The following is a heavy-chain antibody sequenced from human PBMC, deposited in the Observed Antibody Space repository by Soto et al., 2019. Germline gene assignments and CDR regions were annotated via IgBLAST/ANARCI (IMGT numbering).Heavy chain of an antibody. CDR1: GGTFSTYA. Sequence: QVQLVQSGAEVKRPGSSVTVSCKAFGGTFSTYAISWVRQAPGQGLEWMGGIIPLFVTANSAQRFQGRVTLTAVESKNALFVVAINLSSQAPAVYYCLRRWAYSTSAPNHYCMDVWGQGTTVSVSS. J-gene: IGHJ6*02. CDR3: LRRWAYSTSAPNHYCMDV. D-gene: IGHD2-2*01. V-gene: IGHV1-69*01. CDR2: IIPLFVTA.